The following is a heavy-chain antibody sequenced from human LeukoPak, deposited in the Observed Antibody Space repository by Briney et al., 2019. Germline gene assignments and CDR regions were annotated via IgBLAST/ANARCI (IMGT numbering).Heavy chain of an antibody. J-gene: IGHJ4*02. Sequence: GGSLRLSCAASGFSFNSYWMTWVRQPPGRGLEWVANIDPAGTDTYYVDPVKGRFTISRDNAKNLVYLQMNTLRAEDTAVYSCGRFGYVAGIDLRGQGTLVTVSS. CDR1: GFSFNSYW. CDR3: GRFGYVAGIDL. V-gene: IGHV3-7*01. CDR2: IDPAGTDT. D-gene: IGHD6-19*01.